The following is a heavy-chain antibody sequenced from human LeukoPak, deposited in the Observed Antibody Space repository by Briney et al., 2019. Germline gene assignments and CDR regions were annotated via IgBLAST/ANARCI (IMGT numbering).Heavy chain of an antibody. V-gene: IGHV3-53*01. Sequence: GGSLRLSCAASGFTVSSNYMSWVRQAPGRGGEWVSIIYSVGSTYYADSVKGRFTITRDNSKNTLYLQINSLSAEDTAVYYCARDKSSPHAFDIWGQGTMVTVSS. CDR3: ARDKSSPHAFDI. CDR2: IYSVGST. CDR1: GFTVSSNY. J-gene: IGHJ3*02.